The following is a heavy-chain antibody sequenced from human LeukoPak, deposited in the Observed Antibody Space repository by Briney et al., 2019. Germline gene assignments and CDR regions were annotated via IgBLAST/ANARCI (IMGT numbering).Heavy chain of an antibody. D-gene: IGHD3-9*01. CDR1: GFTFDDFA. V-gene: IGHV3-74*01. Sequence: GRSLRLSCAASGFTFDDFAIHWVRQAPGKGLVWVSRINSDGSSTSYADSVKGRFTISRDNAKNTLYLQMNSLRAEDTAVYYCARHSPPLFYDILTGQSNWYFDLWGRGTLVTVSS. CDR3: ARHSPPLFYDILTGQSNWYFDL. J-gene: IGHJ2*01. CDR2: INSDGSST.